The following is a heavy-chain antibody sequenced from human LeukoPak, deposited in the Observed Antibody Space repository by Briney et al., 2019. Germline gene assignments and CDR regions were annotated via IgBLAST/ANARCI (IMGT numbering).Heavy chain of an antibody. CDR2: ISTSGSVM. CDR3: AREGSYYFHY. Sequence: GGSLRLSCAASGFTFSDYYMTWVRQAPGKGLEYVSYISTSGSVMYYADSVKGRFTISRDNAKNSLFLQMNSLRADDTATYYCAREGSYYFHYWGQGTLVTVSS. CDR1: GFTFSDYY. J-gene: IGHJ4*02. V-gene: IGHV3-11*04.